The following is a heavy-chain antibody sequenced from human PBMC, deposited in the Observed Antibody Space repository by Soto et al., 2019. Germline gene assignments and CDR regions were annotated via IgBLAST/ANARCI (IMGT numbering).Heavy chain of an antibody. V-gene: IGHV1-18*01. J-gene: IGHJ6*02. Sequence: GASVKVSCKASGYTFTSYGISWVRQAPGQGLEWMGWISAYNGNTNYAQKLQGRVTMTTDTSTSTAYMELRSLRSDDTAVYYCARDGSEPPDSSGYTYYYYGMDVWGQGTTVTVSS. CDR3: ARDGSEPPDSSGYTYYYYGMDV. CDR2: ISAYNGNT. D-gene: IGHD3-22*01. CDR1: GYTFTSYG.